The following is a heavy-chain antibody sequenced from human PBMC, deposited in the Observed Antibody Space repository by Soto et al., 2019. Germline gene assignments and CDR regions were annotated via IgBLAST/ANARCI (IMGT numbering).Heavy chain of an antibody. CDR2: ISWNSGSI. CDR1: GFTFDDYA. V-gene: IGHV3-9*01. J-gene: IGHJ6*02. D-gene: IGHD4-17*01. CDR3: AKGSGDYVGYYYGMDV. Sequence: LRLSCAASGFTFDDYAMHWVRQAPGKGLEWVSGISWNSGSIGYADSVKGRFTISRDNAKNSLYLQMNSLRAEDTALYYCAKGSGDYVGYYYGMDVWGQGTTVTVSS.